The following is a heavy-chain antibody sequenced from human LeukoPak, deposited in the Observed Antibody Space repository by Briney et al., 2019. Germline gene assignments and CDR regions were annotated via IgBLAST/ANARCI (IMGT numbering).Heavy chain of an antibody. V-gene: IGHV4-4*09. CDR3: ARGFYGYNWFDN. D-gene: IGHD5-24*01. CDR2: IYTTGST. CDR1: GGPISTYY. J-gene: IGHJ4*02. Sequence: SETLSLTCTVSGGPISTYYWSWIRQPPGKGLEWIGYIYTTGSTIYIPSLKSRVTMSMDTSENQFSLKLSSVTAADTAVYYCARGFYGYNWFDNWGQGTLVTVSS.